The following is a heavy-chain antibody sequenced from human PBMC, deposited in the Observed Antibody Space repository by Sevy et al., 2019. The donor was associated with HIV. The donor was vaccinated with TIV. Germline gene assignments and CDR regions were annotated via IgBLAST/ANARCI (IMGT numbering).Heavy chain of an antibody. V-gene: IGHV3-13*01. Sequence: GGSLRLSCAASGFTFSGSDMHWVRQVKGKGLEWISSIGTLADTFYADSVEGRFTISRDNAQSYLYLHMSSLKVGETALYFCVRGLQTHCDRTACPLDYWGQGTLVTVSS. CDR3: VRGLQTHCDRTACPLDY. D-gene: IGHD2-21*01. CDR1: GFTFSGSD. J-gene: IGHJ4*02. CDR2: IGTLADT.